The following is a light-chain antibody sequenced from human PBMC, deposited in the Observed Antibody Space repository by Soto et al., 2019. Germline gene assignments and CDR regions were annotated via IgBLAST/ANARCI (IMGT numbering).Light chain of an antibody. CDR2: KVS. Sequence: VIIQTPLSLPVTLGQPASIPCRSNQRLVHSDGIAYFSWFQQRPGRSPRRLIYKVSNRDSGVPDRFSGSGSGTDFTLKISRVEAEDVGVYYCMQCTHLPPTFGQGTNV. J-gene: IGKJ1*01. CDR1: QRLVHSDGIAY. CDR3: MQCTHLPPT. V-gene: IGKV2-30*02.